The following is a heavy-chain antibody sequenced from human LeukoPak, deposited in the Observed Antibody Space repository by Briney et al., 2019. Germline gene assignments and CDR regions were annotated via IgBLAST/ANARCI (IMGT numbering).Heavy chain of an antibody. J-gene: IGHJ4*02. Sequence: SETLSLTCTVSGGSISSYYWSWIRHPPGKGLEWIGYIYYSGSTNYNPSLKSRVTISVDTSKNQFSLKLSSVTAADTAVYYCARRDGYNLPFDYWGQGTLVTVSS. CDR2: IYYSGST. D-gene: IGHD5-24*01. CDR3: ARRDGYNLPFDY. V-gene: IGHV4-59*01. CDR1: GGSISSYY.